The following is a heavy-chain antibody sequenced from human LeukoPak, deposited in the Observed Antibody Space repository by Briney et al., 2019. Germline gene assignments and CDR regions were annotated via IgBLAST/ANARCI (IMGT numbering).Heavy chain of an antibody. Sequence: RRSLRLSCAASGFTFSSYAMHWVRQAPGKGLEWVAVISYDGSNKYYADSVKGRFTISRDNSKNTLYLQMNSLRAEDTAVYYCARAVVVVAAGDYWGQGTLVTVSS. J-gene: IGHJ4*02. V-gene: IGHV3-30-3*01. D-gene: IGHD2-15*01. CDR3: ARAVVVVAAGDY. CDR2: ISYDGSNK. CDR1: GFTFSSYA.